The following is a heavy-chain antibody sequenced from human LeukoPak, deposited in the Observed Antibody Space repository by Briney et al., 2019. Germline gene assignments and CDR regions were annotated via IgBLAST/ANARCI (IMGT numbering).Heavy chain of an antibody. Sequence: GGSLRLSCAASGFTFSSYWMSWVRQAPGKGLEWVANIKQDGSEKYYVDSVKGRFTISRDNAKNSLYLQMNSLRAEDTAVYYCARGTMVRGVITTYYFDYWGQGTLVTVSS. J-gene: IGHJ4*02. V-gene: IGHV3-7*01. CDR3: ARGTMVRGVITTYYFDY. CDR2: IKQDGSEK. D-gene: IGHD3-10*01. CDR1: GFTFSSYW.